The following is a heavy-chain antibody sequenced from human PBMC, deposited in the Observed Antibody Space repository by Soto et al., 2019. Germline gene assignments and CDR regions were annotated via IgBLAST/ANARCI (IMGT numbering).Heavy chain of an antibody. J-gene: IGHJ6*02. CDR3: AREGGVPYYYYGMDG. V-gene: IGHV1-18*01. CDR2: ISGYDGRT. CDR1: GYTFTRYG. Sequence: QVHLVQSGAEVKKPGASVKVSCKTSGYTFTRYGISWVRQAPGQGLEWMGWISGYDGRTNFAQKGQDRRTMTTDTSTSTVYMELRSLSSDDTGVYYCAREGGVPYYYYGMDGWGQGTTVTVSS. D-gene: IGHD2-15*01.